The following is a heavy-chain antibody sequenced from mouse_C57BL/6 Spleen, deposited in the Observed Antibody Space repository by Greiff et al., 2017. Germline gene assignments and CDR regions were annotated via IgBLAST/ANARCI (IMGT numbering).Heavy chain of an antibody. V-gene: IGHV5-4*01. CDR2: ISDGGSYT. D-gene: IGHD1-1*01. Sequence: EVQGVESGGGLVKPGGSLKLSCAASGFTFSSYAMSWVRQTPEKRLEWVATISDGGSYTYYPDNVKGRFTISRDNAKNNLYLQMSHLKSEDTAMYYCARGGITTVVAYYFDYWGQGTTLTVSS. CDR3: ARGGITTVVAYYFDY. J-gene: IGHJ2*01. CDR1: GFTFSSYA.